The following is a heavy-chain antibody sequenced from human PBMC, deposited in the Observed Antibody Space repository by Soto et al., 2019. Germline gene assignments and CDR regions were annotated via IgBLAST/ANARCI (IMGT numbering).Heavy chain of an antibody. CDR2: VYYGGST. CDR1: GGSISSTNYY. Sequence: SETLSLTCTVSGGSISSTNYYWGWIRQPPGKGLEWIGSVYYGGSTFYNPSLKSRVSISLHTSKNQLSLKLSSVTAADTAVYYCARLSGWPYWGQGSLVTVSS. D-gene: IGHD6-19*01. CDR3: ARLSGWPY. V-gene: IGHV4-39*01. J-gene: IGHJ4*02.